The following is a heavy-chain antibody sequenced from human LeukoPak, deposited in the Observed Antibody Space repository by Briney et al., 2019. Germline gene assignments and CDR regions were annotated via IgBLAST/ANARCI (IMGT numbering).Heavy chain of an antibody. J-gene: IGHJ6*02. D-gene: IGHD2-2*01. CDR2: INHSGST. CDR3: SRGPPANPGTGYYYGMDV. Sequence: PSETLSLTCAVYGGTFSGYYWTWIRQPPGKGLEWIGEINHSGSTNYNPSLKSRVTISVDMSKNQFSLNLRSVTAADTAAYYCSRGPPANPGTGYYYGMDVWGQGTTVTVS. V-gene: IGHV4-34*01. CDR1: GGTFSGYY.